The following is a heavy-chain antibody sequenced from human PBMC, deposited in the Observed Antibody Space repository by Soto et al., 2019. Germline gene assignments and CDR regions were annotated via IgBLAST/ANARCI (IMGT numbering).Heavy chain of an antibody. V-gene: IGHV3-21*01. CDR1: GFTFSSYS. CDR2: ISSSSSYI. Sequence: GALRLSCAASGFTFSSYSMNWVRQAPGKGLEWVSSISSSSSYIYYADSVKGRFTISRDNAKNSLYLQMNSLRAEDTAVYYCATIDTAMVEGWGQGTLVTVSS. J-gene: IGHJ4*02. CDR3: ATIDTAMVEG. D-gene: IGHD5-18*01.